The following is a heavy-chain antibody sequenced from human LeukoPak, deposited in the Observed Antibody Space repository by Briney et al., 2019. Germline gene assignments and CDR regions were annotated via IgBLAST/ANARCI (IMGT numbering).Heavy chain of an antibody. CDR2: IYYSGST. V-gene: IGHV4-59*08. D-gene: IGHD1-26*01. J-gene: IGHJ4*02. Sequence: SETLSLTCTVSGGSISSYYWSWIRQPPGKGLEWIGYIYYSGSTNYNPSLKSRVTISVDTSKNQFSLKLSSVTAADTAVYYCARFSGVGATYFDYWGQGTLVTVSS. CDR1: GGSISSYY. CDR3: ARFSGVGATYFDY.